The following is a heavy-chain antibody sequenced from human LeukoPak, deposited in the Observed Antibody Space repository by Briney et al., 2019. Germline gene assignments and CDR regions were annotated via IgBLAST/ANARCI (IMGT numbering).Heavy chain of an antibody. J-gene: IGHJ6*02. D-gene: IGHD4-17*01. CDR2: IYSGGST. Sequence: GGSLRLSRAASGFTVSSNYMSWVRQAPGKGLEWVSVIYSGGSTYYADSVKGRFTISRDNSKNTLYLQMNSLRAEDTAVYYCARGGRTTWHGMDVWGQGTTVTVSS. V-gene: IGHV3-53*01. CDR3: ARGGRTTWHGMDV. CDR1: GFTVSSNY.